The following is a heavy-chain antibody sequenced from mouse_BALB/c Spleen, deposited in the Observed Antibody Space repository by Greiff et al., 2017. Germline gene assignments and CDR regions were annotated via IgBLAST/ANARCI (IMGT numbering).Heavy chain of an antibody. V-gene: IGHV1-7*01. J-gene: IGHJ3*01. CDR3: ARGRDGYSPN. CDR2: INPSTGYT. CDR1: GYTFTSYW. Sequence: VMLVESGAELAKPGASVKMSCKASGYTFTSYWMHWVKQRPGQGLEWIGYINPSTGYTEYNQKFKDKATLTADKSSSTAYMQLSSLTSEDSAVYYCARGRDGYSPNWGQGTLVTVSA. D-gene: IGHD2-3*01.